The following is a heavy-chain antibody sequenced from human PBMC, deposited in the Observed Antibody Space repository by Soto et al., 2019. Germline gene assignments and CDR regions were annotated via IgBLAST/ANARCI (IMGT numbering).Heavy chain of an antibody. V-gene: IGHV4-30-4*01. CDR3: ARDSYFDTRKWFDP. D-gene: IGHD3-9*01. Sequence: QVQLQESGPGLVKPSQTLSLTCTVSGGSISSGDYYRGWIRQPPGKGLEWIGYIYYSGSTYYNPSHKSRVTISVDTSKNQFSLKLSSVTAADTAVYYCARDSYFDTRKWFDPWGQGTLVTVSS. J-gene: IGHJ5*02. CDR1: GGSISSGDYY. CDR2: IYYSGST.